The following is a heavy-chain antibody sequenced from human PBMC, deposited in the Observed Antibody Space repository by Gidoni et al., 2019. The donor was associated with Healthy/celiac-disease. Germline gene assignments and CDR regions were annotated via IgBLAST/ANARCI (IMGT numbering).Heavy chain of an antibody. CDR2: INPNSGGT. D-gene: IGHD2-2*02. Sequence: QVQLVQSGAEVQKPGASVKVSCKASGYTFTGSYMHWVRQAPGQGLEWMGWINPNSGGTNYAQKFQGRVTMTRDTSISTAYMELSRLRSDDTAVYYCARDLGYCSSTSCYTWFDPWGQGTLVTVSS. CDR1: GYTFTGSY. J-gene: IGHJ5*02. CDR3: ARDLGYCSSTSCYTWFDP. V-gene: IGHV1-2*02.